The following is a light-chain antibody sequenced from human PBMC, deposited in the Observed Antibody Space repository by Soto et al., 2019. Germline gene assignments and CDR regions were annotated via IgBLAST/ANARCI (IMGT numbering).Light chain of an antibody. V-gene: IGKV1-33*01. CDR1: QDISNY. CDR3: QHHASVPFT. CDR2: DAS. Sequence: DIQMTQSPSSLSASVGDRVTITCQASQDISNYLNWFQQKPGKAPKLLIYDASNLETGVPSRFSGSRSGTDFTFTISSLQPEDIATYYCQHHASVPFTFGPGTKVEI. J-gene: IGKJ3*01.